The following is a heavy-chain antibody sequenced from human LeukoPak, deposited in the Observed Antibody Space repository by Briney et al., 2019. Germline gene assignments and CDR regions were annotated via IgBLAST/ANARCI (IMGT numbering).Heavy chain of an antibody. D-gene: IGHD1-26*01. CDR1: GFTFSSYA. V-gene: IGHV3-23*01. CDR3: AKGPWEWELSGWFDP. J-gene: IGHJ5*02. CDR2: ISGSGGST. Sequence: GGSLRLSCAASGFTFSSYAMSWVRQAPGKGLEWVSAISGSGGSTYYADSVKGRLTISRDNSKNTLYLQMNSLRAEDTAVYYCAKGPWEWELSGWFDPWGQGTLVTVSS.